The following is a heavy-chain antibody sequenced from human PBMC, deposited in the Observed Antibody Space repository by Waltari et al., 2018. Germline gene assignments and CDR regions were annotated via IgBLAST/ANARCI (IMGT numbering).Heavy chain of an antibody. D-gene: IGHD1-7*01. J-gene: IGHJ3*02. CDR3: ARDQTTTGTTGDAFDI. V-gene: IGHV1-69*01. Sequence: QVQLVQSGAEVKKPGSSVKVSCKASGGTFSSYAISGVRQAPGQGLEWMGGIIPIFGTANYAQKFQGRVTITADESTSTAYMELSSLRSEDTAVYYCARDQTTTGTTGDAFDIWGQGTMVTVSS. CDR2: IIPIFGTA. CDR1: GGTFSSYA.